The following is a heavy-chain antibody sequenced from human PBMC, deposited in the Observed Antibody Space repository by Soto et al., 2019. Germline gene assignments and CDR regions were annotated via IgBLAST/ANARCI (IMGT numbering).Heavy chain of an antibody. CDR2: ISSSGSTI. V-gene: IGHV3-48*03. D-gene: IGHD6-19*01. CDR3: ARDHDSSGWYPFDY. Sequence: GGSLRLSCAASGFTFSSYEMNWVRQAPGKGLEWVSYISSSGSTIYYADSVKGRFTISRDNAKNSLYLQMNSLRAEDTAVYYCARDHDSSGWYPFDYWGQGTLVTVSS. CDR1: GFTFSSYE. J-gene: IGHJ4*02.